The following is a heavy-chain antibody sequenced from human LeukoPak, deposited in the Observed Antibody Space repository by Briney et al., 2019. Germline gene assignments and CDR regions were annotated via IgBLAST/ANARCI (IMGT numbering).Heavy chain of an antibody. CDR3: ARALGAIDDY. V-gene: IGHV4-59*01. J-gene: IGHJ4*02. D-gene: IGHD1-26*01. CDR2: IYYSGST. Sequence: AEPLSLTCTVSGGSLSSYYWSWPRQPPGKALEGIGYIYYSGSTNYNPPLKSRVTISVDTSKNQFSLKLSSVTAADTAVYYCARALGAIDDYWGQGTLVTVSS. CDR1: GGSLSSYY.